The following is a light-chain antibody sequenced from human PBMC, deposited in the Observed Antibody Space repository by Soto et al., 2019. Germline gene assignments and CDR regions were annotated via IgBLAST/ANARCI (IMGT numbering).Light chain of an antibody. J-gene: IGKJ1*01. V-gene: IGKV1-5*03. Sequence: DIQMTQSPSTLPASVGDRVTITCRASQSINIWLAWYQQKSGKAPKLLIYKASSLKSGVPLRFSGSGSGTEFTLTISSLQPDDFATYYCQQYNSYWTFGQGTKVEIK. CDR3: QQYNSYWT. CDR2: KAS. CDR1: QSINIW.